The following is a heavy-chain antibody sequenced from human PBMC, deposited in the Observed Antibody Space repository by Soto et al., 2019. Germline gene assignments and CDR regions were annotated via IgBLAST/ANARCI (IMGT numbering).Heavy chain of an antibody. D-gene: IGHD3-22*01. V-gene: IGHV4-30-4*01. CDR2: IYYSGST. CDR3: AREPRFYDSSGYYYYYYGMDV. J-gene: IGHJ6*02. CDR1: GGSISSGDYY. Sequence: PSETLSLTCTVSGGSISSGDYYWSWIRQPPGKGLEWIGYIYYSGSTYYNPSLKSRVTISVDTSKNQFSLKLSSVTAADPAVYYCAREPRFYDSSGYYYYYYGMDVWGQGXTVTVYS.